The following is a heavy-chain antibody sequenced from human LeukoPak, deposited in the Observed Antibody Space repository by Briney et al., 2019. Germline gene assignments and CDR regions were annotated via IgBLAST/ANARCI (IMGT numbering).Heavy chain of an antibody. J-gene: IGHJ5*02. Sequence: PGGTLRLSCAASGFTFSSYGMSWVRQAPGKGLEWVSAISGSGGSTYYADSVKGRFTISRDNSKNTLYLQMNSLRAEDTAVYYCAKVFVVVVSATQSSWFDPWGQGTLVTVSS. CDR1: GFTFSSYG. CDR3: AKVFVVVVSATQSSWFDP. V-gene: IGHV3-23*01. D-gene: IGHD2-15*01. CDR2: ISGSGGST.